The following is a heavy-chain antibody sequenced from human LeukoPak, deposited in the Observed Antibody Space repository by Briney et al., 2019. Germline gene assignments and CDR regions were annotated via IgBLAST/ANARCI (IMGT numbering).Heavy chain of an antibody. CDR1: GFTFSSYS. V-gene: IGHV3-21*01. Sequence: GGSLRLSCAAPGFTFSSYSMNWVRQAPGKGLEWVSSISSSSSYIYYADSVKGRFTISRDNAKNSLYLQMNSLRAEDTAVYYCARDQSSVVVVAANYYYYYMDVWGKGTTVTVSS. CDR3: ARDQSSVVVVAANYYYYYMDV. D-gene: IGHD2-15*01. J-gene: IGHJ6*03. CDR2: ISSSSSYI.